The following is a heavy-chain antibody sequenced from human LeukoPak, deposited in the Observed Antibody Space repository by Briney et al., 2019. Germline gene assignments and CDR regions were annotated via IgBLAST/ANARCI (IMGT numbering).Heavy chain of an antibody. CDR3: ARVGYCTNGLRYQPEGSRDNDFDY. CDR1: GHTFTGYY. CDR2: INPNSGGT. D-gene: IGHD2-8*01. Sequence: GASVKVSCKASGHTFTGYYMHWVRQAPGQGLEWMGWINPNSGGTNYAQKFQGRVTMTRDTSISTAYMELSRLRSDDTAVYYCARVGYCTNGLRYQPEGSRDNDFDYFGQGTLVTVSS. J-gene: IGHJ4*02. V-gene: IGHV1-2*02.